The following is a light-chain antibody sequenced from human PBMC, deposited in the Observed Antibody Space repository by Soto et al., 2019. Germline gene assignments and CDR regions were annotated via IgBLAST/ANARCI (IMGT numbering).Light chain of an antibody. CDR2: GAS. V-gene: IGKV3-20*01. CDR1: QSVSSNY. J-gene: IGKJ1*01. Sequence: EIVMTRSPGTLSLSPGERATLSCRASQSVSSNYLAWYQQKPGQAPRLLIYGASSRATGIPDRFSGSGSGTDFTLTINRLEPEDFAVFYCQQYGTSPVTFGQGTKVDIK. CDR3: QQYGTSPVT.